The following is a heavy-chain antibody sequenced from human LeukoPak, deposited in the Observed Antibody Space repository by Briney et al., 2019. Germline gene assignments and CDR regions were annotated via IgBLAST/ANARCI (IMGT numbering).Heavy chain of an antibody. CDR3: AGLLGYCSGNRCPSSANYYYYMDV. V-gene: IGHV4-39*07. D-gene: IGHD2-15*01. Sequence: SETLSLTCTVSGGSISSSSCYWGWIRQPPGKGLEWIGSIYYSGNSYYNPSLKSRVTMSIDTSKNQFSLKVNSVTAADTAVYYCAGLLGYCSGNRCPSSANYYYYMDVWGKGTTVTVSS. J-gene: IGHJ6*03. CDR1: GGSISSSSCY. CDR2: IYYSGNS.